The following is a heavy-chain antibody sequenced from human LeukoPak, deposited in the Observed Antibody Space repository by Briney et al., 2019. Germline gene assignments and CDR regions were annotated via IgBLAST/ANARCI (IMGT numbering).Heavy chain of an antibody. CDR3: ASLDTAHPSGVH. D-gene: IGHD5-18*01. CDR2: MKRDGGEK. CDR1: TFTFTPGW. Sequence: QAGGSLRLSCEASTFTFTPGWMSWVRQAPGKGLEWVAMMKRDGGEKHYVDSVRGRFTISRDNAKNSLYLQMDSLRDEDTAVYYCASLDTAHPSGVHWGQGTLVTVS. J-gene: IGHJ4*02. V-gene: IGHV3-7*01.